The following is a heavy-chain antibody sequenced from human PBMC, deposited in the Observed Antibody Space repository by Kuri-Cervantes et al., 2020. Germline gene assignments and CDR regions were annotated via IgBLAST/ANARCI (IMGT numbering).Heavy chain of an antibody. CDR3: ARDLSYGDFGY. Sequence: GVLKISCAASGFTFSSYSMNWVRQAPGKGLEWVSYISSSSSTIYYADSVKGRFTISRDNAKNTLYLQMNSLRGEDTAVYYCARDLSYGDFGYWGQGTLVTVSS. D-gene: IGHD4-17*01. J-gene: IGHJ4*02. CDR2: ISSSSSTI. V-gene: IGHV3-48*01. CDR1: GFTFSSYS.